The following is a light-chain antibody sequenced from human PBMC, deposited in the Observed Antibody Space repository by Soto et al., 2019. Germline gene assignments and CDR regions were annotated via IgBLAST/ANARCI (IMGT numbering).Light chain of an antibody. CDR2: EVN. J-gene: IGLJ1*01. V-gene: IGLV2-8*01. CDR3: SSYAGNNNYI. CDR1: SSDVGDYKY. Sequence: QSVLTQPPSASGSPGQSVTISCTGTSSDVGDYKYVSWYQQHPGKAPKLVIYEVNKRPSGVPDRFSGSKSDDTASLTVSGLQTEDEAVYYCSSYAGNNNYIFGTGTKLTVL.